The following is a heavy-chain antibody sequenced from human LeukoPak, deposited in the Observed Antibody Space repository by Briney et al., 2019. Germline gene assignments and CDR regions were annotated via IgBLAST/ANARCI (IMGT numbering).Heavy chain of an antibody. J-gene: IGHJ4*02. CDR1: GFTFSSSP. D-gene: IGHD6-13*01. Sequence: GGSLRLSCAASGFTFSSSPMSWVRQAPGKGLEWVSAISESGYGSFYAASVKGRFTISRDNSQNTLYLQMNSLRADDTAVYYCAKLGAAGTVMDPGSYWGQGTLVTVSS. CDR3: AKLGAAGTVMDPGSY. CDR2: ISESGYGS. V-gene: IGHV3-23*01.